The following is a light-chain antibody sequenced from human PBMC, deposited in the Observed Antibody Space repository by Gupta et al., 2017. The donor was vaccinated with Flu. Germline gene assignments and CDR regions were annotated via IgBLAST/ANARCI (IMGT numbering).Light chain of an antibody. CDR1: QGVNRW. J-gene: IGKJ4*01. CDR2: ATS. Sequence: GDRVTITCRASQGVNRWLAWYQQKPGKAPNLLIYATSSLQSGVPSRFSGSGSGTDFTLTISSLQPEDFATYYCQQAISYPLTFGGGTKVEIK. V-gene: IGKV1-12*01. CDR3: QQAISYPLT.